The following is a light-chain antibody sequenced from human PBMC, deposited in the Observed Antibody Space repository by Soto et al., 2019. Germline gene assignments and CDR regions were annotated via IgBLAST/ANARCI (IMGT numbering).Light chain of an antibody. CDR2: DTS. CDR1: QSLANSL. V-gene: IGKV3-20*01. CDR3: QQYGTSEII. J-gene: IGKJ5*01. Sequence: EFVLTQSPGTLSLSPGERATLSCRASQSLANSLIAWYEQKPGQAPRLIIYDTSSRASGIPDRFSGSGAGTDFTLTISRLETEDFAVFYCQQYGTSEIIFGQGTRLEIK.